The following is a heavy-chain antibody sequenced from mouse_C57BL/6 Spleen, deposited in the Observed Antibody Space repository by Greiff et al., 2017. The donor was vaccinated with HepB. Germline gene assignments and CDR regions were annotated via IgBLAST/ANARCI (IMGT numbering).Heavy chain of an antibody. D-gene: IGHD1-1*01. Sequence: EVKLLESGPGLVKPSQSLSLTCSVTGYSITSGYYWNWIRQFPGNKLEWMGYISYDGSNNYNPSLKNRISITRDTSKNQFFLKLNSVTTEDTATYYCARASVVDYYAMDYWGQGTSVTVSS. J-gene: IGHJ4*01. CDR2: ISYDGSN. CDR1: GYSITSGYY. V-gene: IGHV3-6*01. CDR3: ARASVVDYYAMDY.